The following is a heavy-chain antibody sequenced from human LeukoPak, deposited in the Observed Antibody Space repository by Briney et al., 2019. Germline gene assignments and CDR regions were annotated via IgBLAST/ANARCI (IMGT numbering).Heavy chain of an antibody. Sequence: ASVKVSCKASGGTFSSYAISWVRQAPGQGLEWMGGIIPIFGTANYAQKFQGRVTITADESTSTAYMELSSLRSEDTAVYYCARASRITMVRGATRAHWFDPWGQGTLVTVSS. D-gene: IGHD3-10*01. CDR1: GGTFSSYA. CDR3: ARASRITMVRGATRAHWFDP. V-gene: IGHV1-69*13. J-gene: IGHJ5*02. CDR2: IIPIFGTA.